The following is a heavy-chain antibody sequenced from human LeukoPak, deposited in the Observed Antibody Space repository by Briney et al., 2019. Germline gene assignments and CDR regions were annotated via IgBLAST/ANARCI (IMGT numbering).Heavy chain of an antibody. D-gene: IGHD6-6*01. Sequence: ASVKVSCKASGYTFTGYYMHWVRQAPGQGLEWMGWINPNSGGTNYAQKFQGRVTMTRDTSISTAYMELSRLRSDDTAVYYCAREPIPSIAARPWLDYWGQGTLVTVSS. J-gene: IGHJ4*02. CDR3: AREPIPSIAARPWLDY. V-gene: IGHV1-2*02. CDR1: GYTFTGYY. CDR2: INPNSGGT.